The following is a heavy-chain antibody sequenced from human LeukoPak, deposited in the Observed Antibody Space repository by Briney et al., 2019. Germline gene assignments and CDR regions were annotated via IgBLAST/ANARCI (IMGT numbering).Heavy chain of an antibody. CDR2: IKSKTDGGTT. V-gene: IGHV3-15*01. CDR1: GCTFSNAW. Sequence: PGGSLRLSCAASGCTFSNAWMSWVRQAPGKGLEWVGRIKSKTDGGTTDYAAPVKGRFTISRDDSKNTLYLQMNSLKTEDTAVYYCTTRSFTIFGVTYYYYMDVWGKGTAVTVSS. D-gene: IGHD3-3*01. CDR3: TTRSFTIFGVTYYYYMDV. J-gene: IGHJ6*03.